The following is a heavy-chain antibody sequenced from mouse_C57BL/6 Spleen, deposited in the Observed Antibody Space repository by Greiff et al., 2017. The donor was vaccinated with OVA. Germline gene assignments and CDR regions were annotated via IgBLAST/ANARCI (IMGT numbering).Heavy chain of an antibody. D-gene: IGHD4-1*01. V-gene: IGHV1-50*01. Sequence: QVQLQQPGAELVKPGASVKLSCRASGYTFTSYWMQWVKQRPGQGLEWIGEIDPSDSYTNYNQKFKGKATLTVDTSSSTAYMQLSSLTSEDSAVYYCARGVTGYYAMDYWGQGTSVTVSS. CDR3: ARGVTGYYAMDY. J-gene: IGHJ4*01. CDR2: IDPSDSYT. CDR1: GYTFTSYW.